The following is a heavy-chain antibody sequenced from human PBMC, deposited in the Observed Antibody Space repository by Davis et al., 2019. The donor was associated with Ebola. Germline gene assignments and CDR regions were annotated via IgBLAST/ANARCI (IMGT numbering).Heavy chain of an antibody. J-gene: IGHJ3*02. CDR2: ISAYNGNT. D-gene: IGHD6-19*01. V-gene: IGHV1-18*04. CDR3: AKDLSSGWYLYAFDI. Sequence: ASVKVSCKASGYTFTSYGTSWVLQPPGQGLEWMGWISAYNGNTNYAQKPQGRVTMTTDTSTSTAYMELRSLRSDDTAVYYCAKDLSSGWYLYAFDIWGQGTMVTVSS. CDR1: GYTFTSYG.